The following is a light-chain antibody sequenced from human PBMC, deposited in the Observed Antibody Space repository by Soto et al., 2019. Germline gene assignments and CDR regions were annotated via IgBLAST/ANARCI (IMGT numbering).Light chain of an antibody. CDR3: LSFDSSLSVV. CDR1: SSNIGAGYD. J-gene: IGLJ2*01. CDR2: GNT. V-gene: IGLV1-40*01. Sequence: QPVLTQPPSVSGAPGQRVTISCTGSSSNIGAGYDVHWYQQLPGRAPKLLIYGNTNRPSGVPDRVSGSKSGTSASLAITGLQAGDEADYYCLSFDSSLSVVFGGGTKLTVL.